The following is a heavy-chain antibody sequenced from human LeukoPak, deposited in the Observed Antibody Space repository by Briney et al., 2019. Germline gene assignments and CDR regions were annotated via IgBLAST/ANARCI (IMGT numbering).Heavy chain of an antibody. CDR2: ISYDGSNK. CDR3: AKGRYYDSSGYYYSYFDY. CDR1: GFTFSSYA. V-gene: IGHV3-30-3*01. Sequence: GGSLRLSCAASGFTFSSYAMHWVRQAPGKGLEWVAVISYDGSNKYYADSAKGRFTISRDNAKNSLYLQMNSLRAEDTALYYCAKGRYYDSSGYYYSYFDYWGQGTLVTVSS. J-gene: IGHJ4*02. D-gene: IGHD3-22*01.